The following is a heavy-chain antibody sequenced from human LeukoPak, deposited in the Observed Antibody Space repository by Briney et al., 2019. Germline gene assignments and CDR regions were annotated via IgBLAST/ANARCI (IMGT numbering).Heavy chain of an antibody. CDR3: ARGGFTYGPATLGALDI. V-gene: IGHV3-74*01. J-gene: IGHJ3*02. CDR2: ISADGRMT. CDR1: GFTFTDYW. Sequence: GGSLRLSCAASGFTFTDYWMHWVRQAPGKGLVWVSRISADGRMTDYEDSVKGRFTVSRDNAKNTLYLQMNRVRAEDTAVYYCARGGFTYGPATLGALDIWGQGTMVPLSS. D-gene: IGHD5-18*01.